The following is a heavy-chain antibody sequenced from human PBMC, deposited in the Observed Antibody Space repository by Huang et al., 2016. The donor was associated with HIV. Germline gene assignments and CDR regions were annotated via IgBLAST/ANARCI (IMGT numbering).Heavy chain of an antibody. J-gene: IGHJ3*02. CDR1: GFPFNNHA. Sequence: QVQLVESGGGVVQPGRSLRLSCAASGFPFNNHAMDWVRQAPGKGLDWVAVISNDGSNNYDADPVKGRFTISRDSSKSTLFLHMTSLRTEDTAVYYCARAKDTWDAYDIWGQGTMVIVSS. V-gene: IGHV3-30-3*01. CDR2: ISNDGSNN. D-gene: IGHD5-18*01. CDR3: ARAKDTWDAYDI.